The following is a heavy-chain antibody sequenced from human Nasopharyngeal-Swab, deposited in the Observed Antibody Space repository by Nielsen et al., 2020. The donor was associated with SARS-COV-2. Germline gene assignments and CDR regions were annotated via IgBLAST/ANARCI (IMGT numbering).Heavy chain of an antibody. Sequence: GGSLRLSCAASGFTFSNFAMSWVRQAPGRGLEWVSAISGADDSTKYADSVKGRFTISRDNSKNTLDLQMNSLRAEVTAMYYCAKDRDSGDDSGEYYHYYGMDVWGQGTSVTVS. CDR3: AKDRDSGDDSGEYYHYYGMDV. V-gene: IGHV3-23*01. CDR1: GFTFSNFA. D-gene: IGHD5-12*01. CDR2: ISGADDST. J-gene: IGHJ6*02.